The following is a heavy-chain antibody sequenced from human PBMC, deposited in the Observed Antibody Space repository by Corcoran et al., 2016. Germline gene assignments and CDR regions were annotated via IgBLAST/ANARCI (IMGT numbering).Heavy chain of an antibody. CDR3: ARGVAGKQWVYYYYGMDV. CDR1: GFTVSSNY. V-gene: IGHV3-53*01. J-gene: IGHJ6*02. CDR2: IYSGGST. Sequence: EVQLVESGGGLIQPGGSLRLSCAASGFTVSSNYMSWVRQAPGKGLEWVSVIYSGGSTYYADSVKGRFTISRDNSKNTLYLQMNSLRAEDTAVYYCARGVAGKQWVYYYYGMDVWGQGTTVTVSS. D-gene: IGHD6-19*01.